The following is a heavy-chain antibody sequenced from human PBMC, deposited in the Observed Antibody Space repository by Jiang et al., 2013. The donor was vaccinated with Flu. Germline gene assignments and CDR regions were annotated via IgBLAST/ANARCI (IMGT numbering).Heavy chain of an antibody. Sequence: GLVKPSETLSLTCTVSGDSVSSSSYYWGWIRQPPGKGLEWIGSIYYSGSTHYSPSLKSRVTMSVDTSKNQFSLKLNSVTAADTAVYSCARLRVQNQYCIITSCYYFDYWGQGTLVTV. CDR2: IYYSGST. CDR3: ARLRVQNQYCIITSCYYFDY. J-gene: IGHJ4*02. V-gene: IGHV4-39*01. CDR1: GDSVSSSSYY. D-gene: IGHD2-2*01.